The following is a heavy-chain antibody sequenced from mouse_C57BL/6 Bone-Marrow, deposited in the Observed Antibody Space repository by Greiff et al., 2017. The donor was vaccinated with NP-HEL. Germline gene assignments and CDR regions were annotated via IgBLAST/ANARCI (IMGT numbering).Heavy chain of an antibody. V-gene: IGHV2-2*01. D-gene: IGHD1-1*01. J-gene: IGHJ4*01. Sequence: QVQLKESGPGLVQPSPSLSITCTASGFSLTSYGVHWVSQSPGQGLEWLGVIWRGGSTAYNAAFLSSLSISKDNTKCQVFFKMNSLQADDTAIYYCARPYGSSRMDYWGQGTSVTVSS. CDR2: IWRGGST. CDR1: GFSLTSYG. CDR3: ARPYGSSRMDY.